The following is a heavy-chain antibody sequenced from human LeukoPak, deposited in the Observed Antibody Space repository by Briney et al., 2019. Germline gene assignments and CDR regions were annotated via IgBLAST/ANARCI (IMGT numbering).Heavy chain of an antibody. D-gene: IGHD2-8*01. J-gene: IGHJ4*02. CDR2: ISAYNGNT. CDR3: ARDIVLMVYAIQSQGFDY. V-gene: IGHV1-18*01. Sequence: GASVKVSCKASGYTFTSYGISWVRQAPGQGLEWMGWISAYNGNTNYAQKLQGRVTMTTDTSTSTAYMELRSLRSDDTAVYYCARDIVLMVYAIQSQGFDYWGQGTLVTVSS. CDR1: GYTFTSYG.